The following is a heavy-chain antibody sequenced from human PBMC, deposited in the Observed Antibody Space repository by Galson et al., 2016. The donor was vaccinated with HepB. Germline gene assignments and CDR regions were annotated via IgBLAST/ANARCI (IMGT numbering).Heavy chain of an antibody. D-gene: IGHD3-10*02. CDR1: GFTFSSHT. Sequence: SLRLSCAVPGFTFSSHTMNWVPQAPGKGLEWVTSISSTSGDIYSGDSVKGRFTISRDNAKNSPYLQMDTMRAEDKAVYFCAIAFIYGRWQHGGYFSYYSIGVWGNGTTVTVSS. CDR3: AIAFIYGRWQHGGYFSYYSIGV. J-gene: IGHJ6*03. V-gene: IGHV3-21*01. CDR2: ISSTSGDI.